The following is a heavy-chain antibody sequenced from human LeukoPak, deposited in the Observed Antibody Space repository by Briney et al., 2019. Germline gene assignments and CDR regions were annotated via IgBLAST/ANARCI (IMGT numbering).Heavy chain of an antibody. CDR1: GYSFTSYW. D-gene: IGHD3-10*01. CDR3: ASTSHYYGSGYYYYYMDV. Sequence: GESLKISCKGSGYSFTSYWIGWVRQMPGKGLEWMGIIYPGDSDTRYSPSFQGQVTISADKSISTAYLQWSSLKASDTAMYYCASTSHYYGSGYYYYYMDVWGKGTTVTVSS. CDR2: IYPGDSDT. J-gene: IGHJ6*03. V-gene: IGHV5-51*01.